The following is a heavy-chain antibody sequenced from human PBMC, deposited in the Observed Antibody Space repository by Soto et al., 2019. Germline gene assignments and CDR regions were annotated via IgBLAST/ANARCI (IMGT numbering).Heavy chain of an antibody. D-gene: IGHD6-19*01. Sequence: QVQLVESGGGVVQPGRSLRLSCAASGFTFSSYGMHWVRQAPGKGLEWVAVISYDGSNKYYADSVKGRFTISRDNSKNTLYLQMNSLRAEDTAVYYCAKDQKYSSGSEDYWGQGTLVTVSS. CDR3: AKDQKYSSGSEDY. CDR1: GFTFSSYG. J-gene: IGHJ4*02. V-gene: IGHV3-30*18. CDR2: ISYDGSNK.